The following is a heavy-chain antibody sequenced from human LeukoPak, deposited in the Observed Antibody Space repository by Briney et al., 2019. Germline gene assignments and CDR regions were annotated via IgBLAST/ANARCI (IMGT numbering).Heavy chain of an antibody. CDR3: AEGNPLFYFDY. CDR2: IYSGGST. J-gene: IGHJ4*02. D-gene: IGHD2-21*01. Sequence: GGSLRLSCAASGFTVSSKYMSWVRQAPGKGLEWVSVIYSGGSTYYADSVKGRFTISRDNSKNTLYLQMNSLRAEDTAVYYCAEGNPLFYFDYWGQGTLVTVSS. CDR1: GFTVSSKY. V-gene: IGHV3-53*01.